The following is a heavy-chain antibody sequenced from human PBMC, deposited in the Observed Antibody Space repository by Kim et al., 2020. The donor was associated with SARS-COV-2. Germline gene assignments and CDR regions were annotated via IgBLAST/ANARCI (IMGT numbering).Heavy chain of an antibody. Sequence: GGSLRLSCEASGFTFNKFAMNWVRQAPGKGLEWVSLISGSGDNTNYADSVKGRFAISRDNSMNTLYLQMNSLRAGDTAVYYCAKGFYGSGTYSDWGQGILVTVSS. J-gene: IGHJ4*02. CDR3: AKGFYGSGTYSD. V-gene: IGHV3-23*01. CDR1: GFTFNKFA. D-gene: IGHD3-10*01. CDR2: ISGSGDNT.